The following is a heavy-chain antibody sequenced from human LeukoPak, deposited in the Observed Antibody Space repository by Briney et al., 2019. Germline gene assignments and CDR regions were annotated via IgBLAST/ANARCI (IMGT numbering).Heavy chain of an antibody. CDR1: GLTVSSNY. CDR2: IYSGGST. Sequence: PGGSLRLSCAASGLTVSSNYMSWVRQAPGKGLEWVSVIYSGGSTYYADSVKGRFTISRDNSKNTLYLQMNSLRAEDTAVYYCARDPPMDYYDSSGYWGQGTLVTVSS. V-gene: IGHV3-53*01. CDR3: ARDPPMDYYDSSGY. J-gene: IGHJ4*02. D-gene: IGHD3-22*01.